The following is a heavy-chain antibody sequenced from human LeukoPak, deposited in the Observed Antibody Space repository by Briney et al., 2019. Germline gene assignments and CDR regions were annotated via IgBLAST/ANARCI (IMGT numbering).Heavy chain of an antibody. CDR3: AKDERGYNCDIDN. CDR1: GFTFSQHA. Sequence: GGSLRLSCAASGFTFSQHAMTWVRQAPGKGLEWVSSISGSGMSTYYADSVKGRFTISRDNSKNTLFLEIESLRAEDTALYYWAKDERGYNCDIDNWGRGTLVTVSS. CDR2: ISGSGMST. J-gene: IGHJ4*02. V-gene: IGHV3-23*01. D-gene: IGHD5-24*01.